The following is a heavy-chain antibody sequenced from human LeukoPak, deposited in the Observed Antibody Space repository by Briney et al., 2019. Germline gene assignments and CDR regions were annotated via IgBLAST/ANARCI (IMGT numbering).Heavy chain of an antibody. D-gene: IGHD3-10*01. CDR1: GFTFDDYA. J-gene: IGHJ4*01. CDR2: ISGDGGST. CDR3: SKDISIYGSGIGH. V-gene: IGHV3-43*02. Sequence: GGSLRLSCAASGFTFDDYAMHWVRQAPGKGLEWASLISGDGGSTYYADSVKGRFTISRDNSKNSLYLQMNSLRTEDTALYYCSKDISIYGSGIGHWGQGNLVNGSS.